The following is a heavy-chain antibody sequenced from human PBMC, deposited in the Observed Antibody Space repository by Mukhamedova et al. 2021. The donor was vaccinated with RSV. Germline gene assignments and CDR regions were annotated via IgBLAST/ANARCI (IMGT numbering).Heavy chain of an antibody. V-gene: IGHV4-59*01. D-gene: IGHD6-13*01. CDR2: VYDSGSS. CDR3: ARGLWGYSSPPSYYYMDV. J-gene: IGHJ6*03. Sequence: WNWIRQPPGKGLEWIGYVYDSGSSNYTPSLKSRVTISIDTSKSQFSLKLSAVTAADTAVYYFARGLWGYSSPPSYYYMDVWGKGTT.